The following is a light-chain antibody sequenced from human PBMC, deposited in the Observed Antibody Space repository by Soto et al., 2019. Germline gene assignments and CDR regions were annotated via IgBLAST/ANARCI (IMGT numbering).Light chain of an antibody. Sequence: QAVVTQEPSLTVSPGGTVTLTCGSSTGAVTGSHYAYWFQQKPGQAPRTLIYDTSIRHSWTPARFSGSLLGGNAALTLSGAQPEDEAEYYCLLSYNGARVFGGGTKLTVL. CDR3: LLSYNGARV. CDR2: DTS. V-gene: IGLV7-46*01. CDR1: TGAVTGSHY. J-gene: IGLJ2*01.